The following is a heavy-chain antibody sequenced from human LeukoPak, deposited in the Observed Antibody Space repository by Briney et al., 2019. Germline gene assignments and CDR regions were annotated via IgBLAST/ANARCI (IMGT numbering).Heavy chain of an antibody. CDR3: ARTSGDPFDF. J-gene: IGHJ4*02. Sequence: GGSLRLSCAASGFPFRSYWMSWVRQAPGKGLKWVANINEDGGEKYYADSVKGRFTISKDNARNSLYVQMNNLRAEDTAVYYCARTSGDPFDFWGQGTLVAVSS. CDR2: INEDGGEK. D-gene: IGHD4-17*01. CDR1: GFPFRSYW. V-gene: IGHV3-7*01.